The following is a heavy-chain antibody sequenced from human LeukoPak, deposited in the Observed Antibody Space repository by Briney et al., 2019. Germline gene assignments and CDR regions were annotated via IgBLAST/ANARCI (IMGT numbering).Heavy chain of an antibody. V-gene: IGHV3-30-3*01. CDR1: GFTFSSYA. J-gene: IGHJ4*02. CDR3: ARDRKDIVVVPAAIQGYYFDY. CDR2: ISYDGSNK. Sequence: GGSLRLSCAASGFTFSSYAMHWVRQAPGKGLEWVAVISYDGSNKYYADSVKGRFTISRGNSKNTLYLQMNSLRAEDTAVHYCARDRKDIVVVPAAIQGYYFDYWGQGTLVTVSS. D-gene: IGHD2-2*02.